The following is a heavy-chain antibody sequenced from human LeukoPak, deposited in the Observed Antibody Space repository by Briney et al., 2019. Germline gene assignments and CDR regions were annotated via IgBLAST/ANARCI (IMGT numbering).Heavy chain of an antibody. V-gene: IGHV4-34*01. D-gene: IGHD6-19*01. CDR1: GGSFSGCY. Sequence: SETLSLTCAVYGGSFSGCYWSWIRQPPGKGLEWIGEINQSGSTNYNPSLKSRVTISVDTSKNQFSLKLSSVPAADTAVYYCASPSDEYSSGWYGSALNYWGQGTLVTVSS. CDR2: INQSGST. J-gene: IGHJ4*02. CDR3: ASPSDEYSSGWYGSALNY.